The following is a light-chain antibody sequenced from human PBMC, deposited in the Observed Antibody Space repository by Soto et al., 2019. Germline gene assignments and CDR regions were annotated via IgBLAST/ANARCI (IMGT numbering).Light chain of an antibody. V-gene: IGLV2-14*01. CDR2: EVV. CDR3: RSYTTSTTQV. Sequence: QSALTRPAPLFGSHGRSITFPCTGTSGDVGSYNYVSWYQQHPGKSPKLMIYEVVNRPSVVSDRFSGSKSGKTAALPIFGLQAEDEADYYCRSYTTSTTQVFGGGTKLTVL. J-gene: IGLJ2*01. CDR1: SGDVGSYNY.